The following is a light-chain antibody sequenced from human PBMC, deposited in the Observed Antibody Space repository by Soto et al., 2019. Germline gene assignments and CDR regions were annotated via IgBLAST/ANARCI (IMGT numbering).Light chain of an antibody. CDR3: QQYGSSPART. V-gene: IGKV3-20*01. Sequence: EIVLTQSPGTLSLSPGERATLSCRASQSVSSSYLAWYQQKPGQAPRLLIYGASSRATGIPERFSGSGAGTEFTLTIIRLEAEDFAVYYCQQYGSSPARTFGPGTKVDIK. J-gene: IGKJ3*01. CDR2: GAS. CDR1: QSVSSSY.